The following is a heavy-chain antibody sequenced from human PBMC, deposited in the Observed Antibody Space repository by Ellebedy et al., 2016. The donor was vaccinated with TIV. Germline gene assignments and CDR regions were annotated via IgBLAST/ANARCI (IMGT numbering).Heavy chain of an antibody. Sequence: SQTLSLTCAISGDSVSSNSGAWNWIRQSPSRGLEWLGRTYYRSKWYYEYAASVKSRITINPDTSKNQFSLQLNSVTPEDTAVYYCARNSYVSSPLWGQGTLVTVSS. CDR3: ARNSYVSSPL. V-gene: IGHV6-1*01. D-gene: IGHD6-6*01. CDR1: GDSVSSNSGA. CDR2: TYYRSKWYY. J-gene: IGHJ4*02.